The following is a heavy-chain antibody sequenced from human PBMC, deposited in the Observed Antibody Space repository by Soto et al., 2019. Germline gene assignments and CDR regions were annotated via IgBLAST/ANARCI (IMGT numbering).Heavy chain of an antibody. V-gene: IGHV3-48*02. CDR1: GFTLSSYS. D-gene: IGHD5-18*01. Sequence: GGSLRLSCAASGFTLSSYSMNWVRQAPGKGLEWVSYISSSSSTIYYADSVKGRFTISRDNAKSSLYLQMNSLRDEDTAVYYCTLPSSIQTWVLAYWGQGTLVTVSS. CDR2: ISSSSSTI. CDR3: TLPSSIQTWVLAY. J-gene: IGHJ4*02.